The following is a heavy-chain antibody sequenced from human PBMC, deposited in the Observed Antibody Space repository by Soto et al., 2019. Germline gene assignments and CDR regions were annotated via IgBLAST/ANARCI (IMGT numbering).Heavy chain of an antibody. J-gene: IGHJ4*02. CDR3: ARGHNLSIAARLYYFDY. CDR1: GGTFSSYA. V-gene: IGHV1-69*13. CDR2: IIPIFGTA. D-gene: IGHD6-6*01. Sequence: SVKVSCKASGGTFSSYAISWVRQAPGQGLEWMGGIIPIFGTANYAQKFQGRVTITADEPTSTAYMELSSLRSEDTAVYYCARGHNLSIAARLYYFDYWGQGTLVTVSS.